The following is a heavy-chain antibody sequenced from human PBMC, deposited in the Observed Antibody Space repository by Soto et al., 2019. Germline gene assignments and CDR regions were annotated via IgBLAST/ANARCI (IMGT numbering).Heavy chain of an antibody. CDR3: ARVYRAYGDSDY. J-gene: IGHJ4*02. CDR2: ITWNSGSI. D-gene: IGHD4-17*01. V-gene: IGHV3-9*01. Sequence: GGSLRLSCAASGFTFDDYAMHWVRQVPWKGLEWVSGITWNSGSIAYADSVRGRFTISRDNAKNSLYLQMNSLRAEDTAVYYCARVYRAYGDSDYWGQGPLVTVSS. CDR1: GFTFDDYA.